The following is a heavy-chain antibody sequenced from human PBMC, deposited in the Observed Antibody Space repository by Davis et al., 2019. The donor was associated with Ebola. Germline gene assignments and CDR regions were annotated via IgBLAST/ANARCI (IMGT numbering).Heavy chain of an antibody. J-gene: IGHJ4*02. V-gene: IGHV3-48*02. CDR3: ARDLYDFWSGYYLKGFGY. Sequence: GESLKISCAASGFTFSSYSMNWVRQAPGKGLEWVSYITSRSSTIYYADSVKGRFTISRDNAKNSLYLQMNSLRDEDTAVYYCARDLYDFWSGYYLKGFGYWGQGTLVTVSS. CDR1: GFTFSSYS. D-gene: IGHD3-3*01. CDR2: ITSRSSTI.